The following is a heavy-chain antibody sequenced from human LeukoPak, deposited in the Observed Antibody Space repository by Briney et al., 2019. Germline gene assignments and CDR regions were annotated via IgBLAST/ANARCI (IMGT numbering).Heavy chain of an antibody. V-gene: IGHV3-7*01. Sequence: QSGGSLRLSCAASGFTFSSYAMSWVRQAPGKGLEWVANIKQDVSEKYYVDSVKGRFTISRDNTKSSLYLQMDSLRAGDTAVYYCARIAWDSGRHRGMDVWGQGTTVTVSS. D-gene: IGHD6-25*01. CDR3: ARIAWDSGRHRGMDV. CDR1: GFTFSSYA. CDR2: IKQDVSEK. J-gene: IGHJ6*02.